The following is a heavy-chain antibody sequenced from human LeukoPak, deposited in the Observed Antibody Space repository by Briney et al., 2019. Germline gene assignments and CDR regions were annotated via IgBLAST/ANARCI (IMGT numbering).Heavy chain of an antibody. V-gene: IGHV1-2*02. J-gene: IGHJ4*02. Sequence: ASVKVSCKASGYTFTRYYMHWVRQAPGQGLEWMGWINPNSGGTNYAQKFQGRVTMTRDTSISTAYMELSRLRSDDTAVYYCARGTGTMVRGVIQPFGYWGQGTLVTVSS. CDR3: ARGTGTMVRGVIQPFGY. CDR1: GYTFTRYY. CDR2: INPNSGGT. D-gene: IGHD3-10*01.